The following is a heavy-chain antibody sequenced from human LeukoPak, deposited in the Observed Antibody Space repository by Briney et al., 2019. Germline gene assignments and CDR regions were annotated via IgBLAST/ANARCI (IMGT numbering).Heavy chain of an antibody. CDR2: ISYDGNNK. CDR1: GFTFSSYI. CDR3: ARDLEATGSFDY. V-gene: IGHV3-30*03. Sequence: PGRSLRLTCAASGFTFSSYIMHWVRQAPGKGLEWVAVISYDGNNKYYADSVKGRFTISRDNSKSTLYVQMNSLRAEDTAVYYCARDLEATGSFDYWGQGTLVTVSS. D-gene: IGHD1-26*01. J-gene: IGHJ4*02.